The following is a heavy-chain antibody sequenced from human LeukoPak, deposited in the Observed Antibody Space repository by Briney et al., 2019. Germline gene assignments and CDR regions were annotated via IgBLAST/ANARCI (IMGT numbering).Heavy chain of an antibody. D-gene: IGHD6-13*01. V-gene: IGHV4-4*07. J-gene: IGHJ4*02. CDR3: ARTQLAYSSSFHFDY. CDR1: GGSISSYY. CDR2: IYTSGST. Sequence: SETLSLTCTVPGGSISSYYWSWIRQPAGKGLEWIGRIYTSGSTNYNPSLKSRVTMSVDTSKNQFSLKLSSVTAADTAVYYCARTQLAYSSSFHFDYWGQGTLVTVSS.